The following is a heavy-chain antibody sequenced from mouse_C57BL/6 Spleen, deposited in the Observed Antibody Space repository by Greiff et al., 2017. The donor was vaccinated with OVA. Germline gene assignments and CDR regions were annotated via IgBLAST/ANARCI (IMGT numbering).Heavy chain of an antibody. D-gene: IGHD1-1*01. V-gene: IGHV5-6*01. CDR2: ISSGGSYT. J-gene: IGHJ2*01. CDR1: GFTFSSYG. CDR3: ARRSSYCFDY. Sequence: DVQLVESGGDLVKPGGSLKLSCAASGFTFSSYGMSWVRQTPDKRLEWVATISSGGSYTYYPDSVKGRFTISRDNAKNTLYLQMSSLKSEDTAMYYCARRSSYCFDYWGQGTTLTVSS.